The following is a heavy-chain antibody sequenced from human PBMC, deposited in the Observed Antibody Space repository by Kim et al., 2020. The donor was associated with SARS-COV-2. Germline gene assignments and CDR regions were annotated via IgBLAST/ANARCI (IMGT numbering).Heavy chain of an antibody. V-gene: IGHV1-18*01. J-gene: IGHJ6*02. CDR1: GYTFTSYG. Sequence: ASVKVSCKASGYTFTSYGISWVRQAPGQGLEWMGWISAYNGNTNYAQKLQGRVTMTTDTSTSTAYMELRSLRSDDTAVYYCAREQRPMGMIVVVFPRGMDVWGQGTTVTVSS. CDR3: AREQRPMGMIVVVFPRGMDV. D-gene: IGHD3-22*01. CDR2: ISAYNGNT.